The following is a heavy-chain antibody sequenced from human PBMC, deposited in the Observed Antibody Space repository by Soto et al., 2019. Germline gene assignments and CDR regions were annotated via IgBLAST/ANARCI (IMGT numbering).Heavy chain of an antibody. CDR2: ISGSGVST. D-gene: IGHD4-17*01. CDR1: GFTFSSYA. Sequence: GGSLRLSCAASGFTFSSYAMSWVRQAPGKGLEWVSAISGSGVSTYYADSVKGRFTIARDNSKNRLYLQMNSLRDEDTAGYYRAKALPTVVTPPSYPLAFGNWGQGTLVTVSS. J-gene: IGHJ4*02. CDR3: AKALPTVVTPPSYPLAFGN. V-gene: IGHV3-23*01.